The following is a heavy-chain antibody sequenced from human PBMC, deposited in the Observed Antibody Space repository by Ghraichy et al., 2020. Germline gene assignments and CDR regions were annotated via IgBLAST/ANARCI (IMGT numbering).Heavy chain of an antibody. CDR3: AGGQQHGPHIHAFDF. J-gene: IGHJ4*02. V-gene: IGHV4-34*01. CDR1: GGSLSLYS. Sequence: SETLSLTCAVSGGSLSLYSWAWIRQPPGKGLQWIGEISLSGGTNYNPSLTSRVTITFDTYRNQLSLRLPSVTAADTAVYYCAGGQQHGPHIHAFDFWGQGTLVTVSS. CDR2: ISLSGGT. D-gene: IGHD2-21*01.